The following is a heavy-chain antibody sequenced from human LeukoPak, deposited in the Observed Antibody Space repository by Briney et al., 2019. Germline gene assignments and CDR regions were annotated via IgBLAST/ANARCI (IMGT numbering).Heavy chain of an antibody. Sequence: LGGPARLSCSASGFTFNSYVMHWVRQAPGKGLEYVSGIRCDGVSPYYADTVKGRFTISRDKSKNTLYVQMTSLRAEDTAVYYCVYQLQGVVKWGQGTLARASS. CDR1: GFTFNSYV. CDR2: IRCDGVSP. CDR3: VYQLQGVVK. D-gene: IGHD2-2*01. V-gene: IGHV3-64*05. J-gene: IGHJ1*01.